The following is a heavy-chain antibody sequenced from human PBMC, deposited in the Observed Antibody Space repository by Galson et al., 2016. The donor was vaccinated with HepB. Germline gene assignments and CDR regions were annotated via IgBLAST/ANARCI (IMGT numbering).Heavy chain of an antibody. V-gene: IGHV3-23*01. J-gene: IGHJ4*02. CDR1: GFTFSSYA. D-gene: IGHD3-3*01. CDR3: AKDGGYYDFWSSYYWGFDY. CDR2: IRASGGST. Sequence: SLRLSCAASGFTFSSYAMRWVRQAPGQGLEWVSAIRASGGSTYYPDSVKGRFTISRDNSKNTLYLQMNSLRAEDTAVYYCAKDGGYYDFWSSYYWGFDYWGQGTLVTVSS.